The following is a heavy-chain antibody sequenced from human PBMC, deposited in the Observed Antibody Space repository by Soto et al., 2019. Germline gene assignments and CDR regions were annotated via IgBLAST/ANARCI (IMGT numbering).Heavy chain of an antibody. J-gene: IGHJ5*02. D-gene: IGHD3-10*01. CDR2: ISAYNGNT. V-gene: IGHV1-18*01. CDR3: ARGVGSGSYYNQYNWFDP. Sequence: QVQLVQSGAEVKKPGASVKVSCKASGYTFTNYGISWVRQAPGQGLEWMGWISAYNGNTNFAQKLQGRDTMTTDTPTSTAYMELRSLRSDDTAVYYCARGVGSGSYYNQYNWFDPWGQGTLVTVSS. CDR1: GYTFTNYG.